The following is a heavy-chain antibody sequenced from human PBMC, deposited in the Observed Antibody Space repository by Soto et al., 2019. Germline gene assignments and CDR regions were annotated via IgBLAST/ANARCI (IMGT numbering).Heavy chain of an antibody. CDR2: INPNSGGT. V-gene: IGHV1-2*04. D-gene: IGHD3-10*01. Sequence: ASVKVSCKASGYTFTGYYMHWVRQAPGQGLEWMGWINPNSGGTNYAQKFQGWVTMTRDTSISTAYMELSRLRSDDTAVYYCARAYDGYGSGSDERNDAFDIWGQGTMVTVSS. CDR3: ARAYDGYGSGSDERNDAFDI. J-gene: IGHJ3*02. CDR1: GYTFTGYY.